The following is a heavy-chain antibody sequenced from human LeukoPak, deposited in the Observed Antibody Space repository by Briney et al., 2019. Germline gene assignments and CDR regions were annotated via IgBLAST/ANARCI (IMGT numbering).Heavy chain of an antibody. CDR1: GGSIGNSVYY. CDR3: VALQAGGSFGIDF. D-gene: IGHD1-26*01. Sequence: PSETLSLTCTVSGGSIGNSVYYWAWVRQSPGKGLEWIGNSYYSGTAYYTPSLRSRVTISVRTSENQFSLNLRSVTAADTAVYYCVALQAGGSFGIDFWGQGTTVAVSS. V-gene: IGHV4-39*01. CDR2: SYYSGTA. J-gene: IGHJ6*02.